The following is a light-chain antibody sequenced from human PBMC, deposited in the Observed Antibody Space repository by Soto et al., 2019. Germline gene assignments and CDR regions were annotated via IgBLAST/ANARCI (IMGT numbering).Light chain of an antibody. CDR2: GAS. V-gene: IGKV3-20*01. CDR1: XSVSSSX. CDR3: QQYGRSPPWT. J-gene: IGKJ1*01. Sequence: EIVLTQSPGTLSLSPGXXXXXXXXXXXSVSSSXXXXXXXXXXXXXRLLIYGASSRATGIPDRFSGSGSGTDFTLTISRLEPEDFAVYYCQQYGRSPPWTFGQGTKVDIK.